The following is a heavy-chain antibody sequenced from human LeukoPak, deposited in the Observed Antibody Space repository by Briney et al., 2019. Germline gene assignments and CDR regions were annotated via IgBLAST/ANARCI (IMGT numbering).Heavy chain of an antibody. CDR2: IKQDGSEK. V-gene: IGHV3-7*03. CDR1: GFVLNTHC. D-gene: IGHD3-10*01. CDR3: VRDGRHDSETYVGYYFDY. J-gene: IGHJ4*02. Sequence: GGSLSLSCNASGFVLNTHCMSWVRQPPGRGLEWVANIKQDGSEKKYLDSVKGRLTISRDNAKNSLYLQMNSLSGEDTAMYYCVRDGRHDSETYVGYYFDYWGQRTLVAVSS.